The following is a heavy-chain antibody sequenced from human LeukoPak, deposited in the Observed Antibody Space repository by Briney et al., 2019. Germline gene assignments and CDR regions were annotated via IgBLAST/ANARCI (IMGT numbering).Heavy chain of an antibody. CDR1: GGTFSSYA. V-gene: IGHV1-69*04. CDR3: ASRLTMVRGSDV. D-gene: IGHD3-10*01. CDR2: IIPILGIA. Sequence: SVKLSCKASGGTFSSYAISWVRQAPGQGLEWMGRIIPILGIANYAQKFQGRVTITADKATSTTYMELSSLRSEDTAVYYCASRLTMVRGSDVWGQGTTVTVSS. J-gene: IGHJ6*02.